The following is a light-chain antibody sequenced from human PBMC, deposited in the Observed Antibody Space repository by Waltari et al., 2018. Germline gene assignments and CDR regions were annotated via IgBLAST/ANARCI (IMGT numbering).Light chain of an antibody. CDR3: ISRDSSGNRNWV. CDR1: SLRSYY. J-gene: IGLJ3*02. V-gene: IGLV3-19*01. Sequence: SSELTQDPAVSVALGQTVRITCQGDSLRSYYASWYQQKPGQAPVLVIYGKNNRPSGIPDRFSGSSSGNTGSLTITGGQAEDEADYYCISRDSSGNRNWVFGGGTKLTVL. CDR2: GKN.